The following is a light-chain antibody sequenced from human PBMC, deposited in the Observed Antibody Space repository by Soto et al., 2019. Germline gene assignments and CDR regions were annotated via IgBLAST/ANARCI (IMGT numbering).Light chain of an antibody. CDR2: GAF. J-gene: IGKJ1*01. V-gene: IGKV3-15*01. CDR1: QYVGTN. Sequence: EIVMTQSLDTVSVSPWEGVTLSCRARQYVGTNLAWYQHKPGQAPSLLIYGAFTRATGVPARFSGGGSGTEFTLTISSLQSEDLAVYYCQEYSSWWTFGQGTKVEI. CDR3: QEYSSWWT.